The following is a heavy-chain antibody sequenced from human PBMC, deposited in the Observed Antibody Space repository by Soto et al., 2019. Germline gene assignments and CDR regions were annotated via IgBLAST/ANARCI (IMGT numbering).Heavy chain of an antibody. Sequence: QVQLVESGGGVVKPGRSLRLSCAASGVTFSSYGMNWVRQAPGKGLEWVAVISHDGSNKYYADSVKGRFTITKDNSTNTVYLQLNSLRAEDTAVYYCAREGVYGSEGMCAFDIWGQGTMVAVSS. J-gene: IGHJ3*02. CDR1: GVTFSSYG. CDR2: ISHDGSNK. V-gene: IGHV3-30*03. CDR3: AREGVYGSEGMCAFDI. D-gene: IGHD3-10*01.